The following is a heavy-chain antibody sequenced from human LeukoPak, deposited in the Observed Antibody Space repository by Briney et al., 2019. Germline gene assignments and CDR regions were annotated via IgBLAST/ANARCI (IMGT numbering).Heavy chain of an antibody. CDR1: GFTFSSYA. V-gene: IGHV3-23*01. CDR2: ISSSGDST. CDR3: AKSVNRNYYYGMDV. J-gene: IGHJ6*02. D-gene: IGHD5/OR15-5a*01. Sequence: GGSLRLSCAASGFTFSSYAMNWDRQAPGKGLEWVSGISSSGDSTYYADSVKGRFTISRDNSKNTLYLQMNSLRAEDTAVYYCAKSVNRNYYYGMDVWGQGTTVTVSS.